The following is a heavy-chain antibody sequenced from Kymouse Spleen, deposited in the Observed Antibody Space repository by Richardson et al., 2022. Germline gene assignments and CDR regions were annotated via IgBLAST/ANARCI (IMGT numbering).Heavy chain of an antibody. CDR2: INHSGST. CDR3: ARNSYDGPFDY. V-gene: IGHV4-34*01. CDR1: GGSFSGYY. D-gene: IGHD5-18,IGHD5-18*01. Sequence: QVQLQQWGAGLLKPSETLSLTCAVYGGSFSGYYWSWIRQPPGKGLEWIGEINHSGSTNYNPSLKSRVTISVDTSKNQFSLKLSSVTAADTAVYYCARNSYDGPFDYWGQGTLVTVSS. J-gene: IGHJ4*02.